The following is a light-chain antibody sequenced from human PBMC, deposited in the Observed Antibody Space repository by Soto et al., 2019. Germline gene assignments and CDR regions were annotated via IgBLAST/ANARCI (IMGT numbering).Light chain of an antibody. J-gene: IGKJ1*01. CDR2: AAS. V-gene: IGKV1-17*01. Sequence: DIHMTQSPSSLSASVGYRFTITCRARQGIRNDLGWYQQKPGKAPKRXISAASSLQSGVPSRFSGSGSGTEFTLTISSLQTEDFATYYCLQHNSYTRWTFGQGTKV. CDR1: QGIRND. CDR3: LQHNSYTRWT.